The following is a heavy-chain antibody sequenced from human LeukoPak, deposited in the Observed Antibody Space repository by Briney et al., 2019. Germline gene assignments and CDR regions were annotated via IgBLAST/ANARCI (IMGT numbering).Heavy chain of an antibody. J-gene: IGHJ4*02. D-gene: IGHD3-3*01. Sequence: SETLSLTCTVSGGSISSYYWSWIRQPPGKGLEWIGYIYYSGSTNYNPSLKSRVTISVDTSKNQFSLKLSSVTAADTAVYYCARVNTGGDFWSGYQNYYFDYWGQGTLVTVSS. CDR3: ARVNTGGDFWSGYQNYYFDY. CDR2: IYYSGST. CDR1: GGSISSYY. V-gene: IGHV4-59*01.